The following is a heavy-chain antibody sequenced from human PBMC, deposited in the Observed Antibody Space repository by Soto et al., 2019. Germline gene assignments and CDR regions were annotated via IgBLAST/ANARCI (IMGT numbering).Heavy chain of an antibody. D-gene: IGHD6-19*01. CDR2: ISYDGSNK. CDR3: AKEYSTGWYSFDS. J-gene: IGHJ4*02. CDR1: GFTFSNYG. V-gene: IGHV3-30*18. Sequence: QVQLVESGGGVVQPGRSLRLSCAASGFTFSNYGMHWVRQAPGKGLEWVALISYDGSNKYYADSVKGRFTISRDDSKNTLYLQVNSLRAEDTAVYFCAKEYSTGWYSFDSWGQGTLVTVSS.